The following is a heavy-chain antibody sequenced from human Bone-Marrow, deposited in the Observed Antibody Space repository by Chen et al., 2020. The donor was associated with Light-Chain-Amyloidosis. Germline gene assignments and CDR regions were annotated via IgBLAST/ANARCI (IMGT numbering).Heavy chain of an antibody. CDR2: TNSAGTST. Sequence: EVLLVESGGEVVQPGGSLRLSCTASGFSFSTYWMHWVRQSPGKGLVSVSRTNSAGTSTTYADSVKGRFTVSRANTKNTMYLEMNSLRVEDTAVYYCARTTLRYLDYWGQGTLVTVSS. J-gene: IGHJ4*02. D-gene: IGHD3-9*01. V-gene: IGHV3-74*01. CDR1: GFSFSTYW. CDR3: ARTTLRYLDY.